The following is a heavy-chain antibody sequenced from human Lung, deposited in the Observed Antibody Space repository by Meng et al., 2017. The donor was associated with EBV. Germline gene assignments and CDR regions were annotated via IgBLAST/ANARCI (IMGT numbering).Heavy chain of an antibody. J-gene: IGHJ4*02. CDR2: IYHSGST. CDR1: CASISSSNG. D-gene: IGHD6-19*01. Sequence: VQLQESGPGLVKPSGTPSLSLAVSCASISSSNGCSWGRQPPGKWLEWIGEIYHSGSTNYNPSLKSRVTISVDKSKNQFSLKLSSVTAADTAVYYCAKEGGSGPLDYWGQGTLVTVSS. CDR3: AKEGGSGPLDY. V-gene: IGHV4-4*02.